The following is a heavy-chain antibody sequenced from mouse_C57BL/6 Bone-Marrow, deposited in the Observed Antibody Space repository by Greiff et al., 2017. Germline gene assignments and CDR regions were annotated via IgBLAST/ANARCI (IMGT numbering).Heavy chain of an antibody. D-gene: IGHD1-1*01. CDR2: IDPETGGT. Sequence: VQLQQSGAELVRPGASVTLSCKTSGYTFTDYEMHWVKQTPVHGLEWIGAIDPETGGTAYNQKFKGKAILTADKSSSTAYMELRILTSEDAAVYYCTRPDYGSFFAYWGQGTLVTVSA. V-gene: IGHV1-15*01. CDR1: GYTFTDYE. J-gene: IGHJ3*01. CDR3: TRPDYGSFFAY.